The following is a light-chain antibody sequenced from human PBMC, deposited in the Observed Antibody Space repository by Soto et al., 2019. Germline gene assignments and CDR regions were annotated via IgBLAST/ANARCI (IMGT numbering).Light chain of an antibody. Sequence: DIQVTQSPSSVSASVGDRVTITCRASQGISSWLAWYQQKPGKAPKLLIYAASSLQSGVPSRFRGSVSGTEFAVSISSLQSEDFATYYCQQANSFPLTFGGGTKVEIK. J-gene: IGKJ4*01. V-gene: IGKV1-12*01. CDR1: QGISSW. CDR2: AAS. CDR3: QQANSFPLT.